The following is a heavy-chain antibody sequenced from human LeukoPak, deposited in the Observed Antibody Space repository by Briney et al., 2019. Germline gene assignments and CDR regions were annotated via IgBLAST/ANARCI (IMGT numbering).Heavy chain of an antibody. V-gene: IGHV3-74*01. CDR1: GFTFSTYW. CDR3: ARVGGSPYFDY. Sequence: GGSLRLSRAASGFTFSTYWMHWVRQVPGKGLVWVSRIGTGGSGTSYADSVRGRFTISRDNAKNTLYLQMNSLRAEDTAVYYCARVGGSPYFDYWGQGSLVTVSS. CDR2: IGTGGSGT. J-gene: IGHJ4*02. D-gene: IGHD1-26*01.